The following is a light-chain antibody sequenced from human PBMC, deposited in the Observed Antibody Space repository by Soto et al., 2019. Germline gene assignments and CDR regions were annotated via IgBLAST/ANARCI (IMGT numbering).Light chain of an antibody. CDR2: EGS. J-gene: IGLJ1*01. CDR1: SSDVGSYNL. Sequence: QSALTQPASVSGSPGQSITIACTGTSSDVGSYNLVSWYQQRPGKAPKLIIYEGSKRPSGVSIRFSASKSGNTASLTISGLQAEDESDYYCSSYTSSDTHYVFGTGTKLTVL. V-gene: IGLV2-14*02. CDR3: SSYTSSDTHYV.